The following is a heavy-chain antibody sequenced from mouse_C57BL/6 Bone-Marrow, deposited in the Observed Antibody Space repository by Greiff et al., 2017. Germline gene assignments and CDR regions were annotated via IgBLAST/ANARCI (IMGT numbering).Heavy chain of an antibody. CDR1: GFNIKDYY. Sequence: VQLQQSGAELVKPGASVKLSCTASGFNIKDYYMHWVKQRTEQGLEWIGRIDPEDGETKYAPKFQSKSTITADTSANTAYLRLSSLTSEDTAVYYCARALRYPFAYWGQGTLVTVSA. CDR2: IDPEDGET. D-gene: IGHD1-1*01. CDR3: ARALRYPFAY. J-gene: IGHJ3*01. V-gene: IGHV14-2*01.